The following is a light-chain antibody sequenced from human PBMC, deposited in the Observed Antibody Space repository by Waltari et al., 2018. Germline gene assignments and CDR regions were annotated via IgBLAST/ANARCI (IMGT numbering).Light chain of an antibody. V-gene: IGLV2-14*01. CDR3: SSYTNSYTVL. CDR1: SRAIGGHDY. J-gene: IGLJ2*01. Sequence: QSALTQPASVSASPGQSITISCTGTSRAIGGHDYVSWYHQHPGKAPKLIIYEVNNRPSVFSSRFSASKSGNTASLTISGLHAEDEGDYYCSSYTNSYTVLFGGGTKVTVL. CDR2: EVN.